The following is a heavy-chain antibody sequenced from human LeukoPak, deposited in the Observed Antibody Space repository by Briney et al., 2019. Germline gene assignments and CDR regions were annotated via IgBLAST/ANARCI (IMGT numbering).Heavy chain of an antibody. CDR3: AKDRMGGVIISPFDY. CDR2: ISWNSGSI. J-gene: IGHJ4*02. D-gene: IGHD3-10*01. V-gene: IGHV3-9*01. Sequence: GGSLRLSCAASGFTFDDYAMHWVRQAPGKGLEWVSGISWNSGSIGYADSVKGRFTISRDNAKNSLYLQMNSLRAEDTALYYCAKDRMGGVIISPFDYWGQGTLVTVSS. CDR1: GFTFDDYA.